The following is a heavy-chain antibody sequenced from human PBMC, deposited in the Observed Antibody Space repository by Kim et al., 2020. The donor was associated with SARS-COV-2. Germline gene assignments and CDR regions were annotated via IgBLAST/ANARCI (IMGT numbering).Heavy chain of an antibody. Sequence: ASVKVSCKASGYTFTSYGISWVRQAPGQGLEWMGWISAYNGNTNYAQKLQGRVTMTTDTSTSTAYMELRSLRSDDTAVYYCARDRDILTGYYIFDAFDIWGQGTMVTVSS. CDR3: ARDRDILTGYYIFDAFDI. V-gene: IGHV1-18*01. CDR2: ISAYNGNT. CDR1: GYTFTSYG. J-gene: IGHJ3*02. D-gene: IGHD3-9*01.